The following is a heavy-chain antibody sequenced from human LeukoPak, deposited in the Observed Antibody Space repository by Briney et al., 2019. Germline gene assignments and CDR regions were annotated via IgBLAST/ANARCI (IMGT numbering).Heavy chain of an antibody. Sequence: GGSLRLSCAASGFTFSSYSMNWVRQAPGKGLEWVSSISSSSSYIYYADSVKGRFTISRHNAKNSMYLQMNSLRAEDTAVYYCARCNAMNYLFDYWGQGTLVTVSS. D-gene: IGHD1-7*01. CDR3: ARCNAMNYLFDY. CDR1: GFTFSSYS. V-gene: IGHV3-21*01. J-gene: IGHJ4*02. CDR2: ISSSSSYI.